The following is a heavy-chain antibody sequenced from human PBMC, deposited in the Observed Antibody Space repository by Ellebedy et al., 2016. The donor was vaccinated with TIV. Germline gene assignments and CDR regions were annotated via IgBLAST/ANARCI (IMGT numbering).Heavy chain of an antibody. D-gene: IGHD2-2*01. Sequence: ASVKVSXXASGYTFTSYDINWVRQATGQGLEWMGWMNPNSGNTGYAQKFQGRVTMTRNTSISTAYMELSSLRSEDTAVYYCAREVCSSTSCYVDYWGQGTLVTVSS. J-gene: IGHJ4*02. CDR3: AREVCSSTSCYVDY. CDR2: MNPNSGNT. V-gene: IGHV1-8*01. CDR1: GYTFTSYD.